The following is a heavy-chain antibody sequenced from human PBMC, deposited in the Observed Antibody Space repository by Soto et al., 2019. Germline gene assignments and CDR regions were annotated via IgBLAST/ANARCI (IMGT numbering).Heavy chain of an antibody. CDR2: ISGSGGSS. CDR1: GFTFTSYA. V-gene: IGHV3-23*01. Sequence: GGSLRLSCAASGFTFTSYAMSWVRQAPGKGLEWVSAISGSGGSSYYADSVKGRFTISRDNSKNTLFLQMNSLRAEDTAIYYCAKGGSYYYDSSGYYANWGQGALVTVSS. CDR3: AKGGSYYYDSSGYYAN. D-gene: IGHD3-22*01. J-gene: IGHJ4*02.